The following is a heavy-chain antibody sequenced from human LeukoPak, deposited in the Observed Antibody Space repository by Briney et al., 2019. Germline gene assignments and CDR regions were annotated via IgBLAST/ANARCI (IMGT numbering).Heavy chain of an antibody. Sequence: SETLSLTCTVSGYSISSGYYWGWIRPPPGKGLEWIGSIYHSGSTYYNPSLKSRVTISVDTSKNQFSLKLSSVTAADTAVYYYARTLVGALDYWGQGTLVTVSS. D-gene: IGHD1-26*01. CDR3: ARTLVGALDY. V-gene: IGHV4-38-2*02. CDR1: GYSISSGYY. CDR2: IYHSGST. J-gene: IGHJ4*02.